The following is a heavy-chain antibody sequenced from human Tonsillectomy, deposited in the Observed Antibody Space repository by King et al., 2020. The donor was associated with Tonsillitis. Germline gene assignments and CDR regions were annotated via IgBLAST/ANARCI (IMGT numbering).Heavy chain of an antibody. D-gene: IGHD7-27*01. J-gene: IGHJ6*03. Sequence: MQLVQSGAEVKKPGESLKISCEGSGYNFATYWIGWVRQMPGKGLEWMGIIYPGDSDTIYRPSFQGQFTISADKSISTAYLQWSSLKASDTALYFCARHSVQKRDWGGYYYMDVWGKGTTVTVSS. CDR2: IYPGDSDT. CDR3: ARHSVQKRDWGGYYYMDV. V-gene: IGHV5-51*01. CDR1: GYNFATYW.